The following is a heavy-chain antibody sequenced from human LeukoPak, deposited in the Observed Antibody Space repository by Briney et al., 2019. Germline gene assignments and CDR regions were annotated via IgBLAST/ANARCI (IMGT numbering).Heavy chain of an antibody. J-gene: IGHJ4*02. CDR2: IYSNGNT. D-gene: IGHD4-17*01. CDR1: GGSISSSGHY. Sequence: PSETLSLTCSVSGGSISSSGHYWGWIRQSPEKGLDWIGSIYSNGNTYYNPSVKSRITISVDTSKNQFSLKLTSVTAAETAVYYCARRATVTTGYFDFWGQGAQVTVSS. CDR3: ARRATVTTGYFDF. V-gene: IGHV4-39*07.